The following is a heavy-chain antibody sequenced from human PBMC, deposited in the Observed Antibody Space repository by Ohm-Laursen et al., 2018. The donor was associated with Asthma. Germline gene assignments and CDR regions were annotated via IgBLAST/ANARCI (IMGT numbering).Heavy chain of an antibody. CDR1: GGSIGSDDNY. V-gene: IGHV4-31*03. J-gene: IGHJ4*02. CDR2: IYYSGIT. D-gene: IGHD3-22*01. CDR3: ARGTFYYESTGYYFFDH. Sequence: TLSLTCIVSGGSIGSDDNYWSWIRQHPGKGLEWIGYIYYSGITYSNPSLRSRVSISVDTSKNQFSLKLSPVTAADTAVYYCARGTFYYESTGYYFFDHWGQGALVTVSS.